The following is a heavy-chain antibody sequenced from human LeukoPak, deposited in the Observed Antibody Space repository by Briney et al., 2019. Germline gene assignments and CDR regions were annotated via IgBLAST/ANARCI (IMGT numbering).Heavy chain of an antibody. CDR2: ISSSSSYI. CDR1: GFTFSSYS. J-gene: IGHJ3*02. V-gene: IGHV3-21*01. CDR3: ARVSAGVIGMKDVFDI. D-gene: IGHD3-16*02. Sequence: GGSLRLSCAASGFTFSSYSMNWVRQAPGKGLEWVSSISSSSSYIYYADSVKGRFAISRHNAKNSLYLQMNSLRAEDTAVYYCARVSAGVIGMKDVFDIWGQGTMVTVSS.